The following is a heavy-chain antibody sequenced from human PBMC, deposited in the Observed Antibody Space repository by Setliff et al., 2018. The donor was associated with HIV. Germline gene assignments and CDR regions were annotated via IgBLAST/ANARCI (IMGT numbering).Heavy chain of an antibody. J-gene: IGHJ4*02. D-gene: IGHD3-10*01. CDR1: GYTFTTYS. V-gene: IGHV1-3*01. CDR2: INVGNGDT. CDR3: ARGALLAVFDFDH. Sequence: ASVKVSCKASGYTFTTYSLHGVRPAPGHSLEWMGWINVGNGDTKYSQELQGRISITSDTSANTAYMELSSLRSDDTAVYCCARGALLAVFDFDHWGQGTQVTVSS.